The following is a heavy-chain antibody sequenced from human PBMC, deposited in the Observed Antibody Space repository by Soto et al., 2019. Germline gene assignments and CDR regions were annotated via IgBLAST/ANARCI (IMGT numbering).Heavy chain of an antibody. CDR2: VIPVFGLA. Sequence: ASVKVSCKSSGGTFSSYAISWVRQAPGQGLEWMGGVIPVFGLATYAQKVQGRVTITAAKSTNTAYMEVSSLRSEDTAVYYCARQSRPRVLRVRSGVLGFDPWGQGTLVTVSS. CDR1: GGTFSSYA. V-gene: IGHV1-69*10. CDR3: ARQSRPRVLRVRSGVLGFDP. J-gene: IGHJ5*02. D-gene: IGHD3-3*01.